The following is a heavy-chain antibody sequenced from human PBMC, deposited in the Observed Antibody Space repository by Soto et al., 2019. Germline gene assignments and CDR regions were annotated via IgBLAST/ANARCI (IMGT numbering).Heavy chain of an antibody. CDR1: GFTFSSYS. CDR2: ISSSSSYI. J-gene: IGHJ4*02. CDR3: ARVSSSWPYYFDY. D-gene: IGHD6-13*01. Sequence: PGGSLRLSCAASGFTFSSYSMNWVRQAPGKGLEWVSSISSSSSYIYYADSVKGRFTISRDNAKNSLYLQMNSLRAEDTAVYYCARVSSSWPYYFDYWGQGTLVAVSS. V-gene: IGHV3-21*01.